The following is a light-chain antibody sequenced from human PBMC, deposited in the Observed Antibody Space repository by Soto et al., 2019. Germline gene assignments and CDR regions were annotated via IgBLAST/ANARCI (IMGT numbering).Light chain of an antibody. CDR3: QHYTSYSGT. J-gene: IGKJ1*01. Sequence: DIQMTQSPSTLSASVRDRVTITCRASQTISHYLAWYQQKPGKAPKLLIYGASSLARGVPSRFTGSGSGTEFTLTIISLQPDDFATYFCQHYTSYSGTFGQGTKVDI. CDR2: GAS. V-gene: IGKV1-5*01. CDR1: QTISHY.